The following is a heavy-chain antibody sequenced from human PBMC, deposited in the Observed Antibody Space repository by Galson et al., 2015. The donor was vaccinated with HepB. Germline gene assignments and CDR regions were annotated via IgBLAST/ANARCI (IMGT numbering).Heavy chain of an antibody. CDR2: MNPNSGNT. CDR3: ARAQHKMVRGVIHTLRYYYYGMDV. D-gene: IGHD3-10*01. Sequence: SVKVSCKASGYTFTSYDINWVRQATGQGLEWMGWMNPNSGNTGYAQKFQGRVTMTRNTSISTAYMELSSLRSEDTAVYYCARAQHKMVRGVIHTLRYYYYGMDVWGQGTTVTVSS. CDR1: GYTFTSYD. V-gene: IGHV1-8*01. J-gene: IGHJ6*02.